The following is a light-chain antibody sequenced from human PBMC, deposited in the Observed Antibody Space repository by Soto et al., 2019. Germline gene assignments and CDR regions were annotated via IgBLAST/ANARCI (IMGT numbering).Light chain of an antibody. J-gene: IGKJ2*01. CDR1: QSISTY. V-gene: IGKV3-11*01. CDR3: QQRSNWPPT. CDR2: DAS. Sequence: EIVLTQSPATLSLSPGERATLFCRASQSISTYLAWYQQKSGQAPRLLIYDASNRATGIPARFSGGGSGTDFILTVSSLEPEDFAVYYCQQRSNWPPTFGQGNKLEI.